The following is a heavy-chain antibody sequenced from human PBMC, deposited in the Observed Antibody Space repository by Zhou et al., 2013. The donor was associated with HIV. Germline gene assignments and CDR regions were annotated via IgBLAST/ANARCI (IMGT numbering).Heavy chain of an antibody. D-gene: IGHD6-6*01. CDR1: GYTFTSYG. CDR3: ARESRVLAGRRREFDY. Sequence: QVQLVQSGAEVKKPGASVKVSCKASGYTFTSYGISWVRQAPGQGLEWMGWINPNSGATNYAQKFRGRVTMTRDTSISTAYMELSSLKSDDTAMYYCARESRVLAGRRREFDYWGQGTLVTVSS. CDR2: INPNSGAT. V-gene: IGHV1-2*02. J-gene: IGHJ4*02.